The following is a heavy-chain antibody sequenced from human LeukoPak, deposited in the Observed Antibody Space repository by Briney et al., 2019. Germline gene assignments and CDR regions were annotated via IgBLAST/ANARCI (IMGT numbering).Heavy chain of an antibody. D-gene: IGHD3-22*01. CDR2: ISGSGSSI. V-gene: IGHV3-11*04. J-gene: IGHJ5*02. Sequence: GGSLRLSCAASGFTFSDYYMSWIRQAPGKGLEWVSYISGSGSSIFYADSVKGRFTISRDNAKDSLYLQMNSLRAEDTAVYYCARGSYYDSSWFDPWGQGTPVTVSS. CDR3: ARGSYYDSSWFDP. CDR1: GFTFSDYY.